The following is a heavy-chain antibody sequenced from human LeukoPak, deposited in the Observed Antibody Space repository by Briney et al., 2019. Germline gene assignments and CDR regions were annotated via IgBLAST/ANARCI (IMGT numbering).Heavy chain of an antibody. CDR1: GFTFSSYS. CDR2: ISSSSSYI. D-gene: IGHD6-13*01. J-gene: IGHJ4*02. Sequence: PGGSLRLSCAASGFTFSSYSMNWVRQAPGKGLEWVSSISSSSSYIYYADSVKGRFTISRDNAKNSLYLQMNSLRAEDTAVYYCARDLVRIAAAGTQDYWGQGTLVTVSS. CDR3: ARDLVRIAAAGTQDY. V-gene: IGHV3-21*01.